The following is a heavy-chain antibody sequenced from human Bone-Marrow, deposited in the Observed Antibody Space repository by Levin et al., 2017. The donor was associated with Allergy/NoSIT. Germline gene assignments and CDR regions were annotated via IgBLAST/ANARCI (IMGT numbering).Heavy chain of an antibody. J-gene: IGHJ4*02. CDR2: IYHSGST. CDR1: GGSISSSNW. V-gene: IGHV4-4*02. CDR3: ARARWGANTALLY. D-gene: IGHD7-27*01. Sequence: PSETLSLTCAVSGGSISSSNWWSWIRQPPGKGLEWIGEIYHSGSTNYNPSLKSRVTMSIDKSKNPLSLQLNSVTAADTAMYYCARARWGANTALLYWGQGNLVTVSS.